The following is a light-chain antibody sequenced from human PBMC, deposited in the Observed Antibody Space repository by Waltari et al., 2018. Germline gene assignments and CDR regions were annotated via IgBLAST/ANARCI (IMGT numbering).Light chain of an antibody. V-gene: IGLV2-14*03. Sequence: QSALTQPASVSGSPGQSITISCTGTSSDVGSYHYVSWYQQHPGKAPKLIIYDVTNRPSGVSNRFAGSKSGNTASLTISGLQAEDDADYSCSSYMDTTTLELFGGGTSLTVL. CDR3: SSYMDTTTLEL. CDR1: SSDVGSYHY. J-gene: IGLJ2*01. CDR2: DVT.